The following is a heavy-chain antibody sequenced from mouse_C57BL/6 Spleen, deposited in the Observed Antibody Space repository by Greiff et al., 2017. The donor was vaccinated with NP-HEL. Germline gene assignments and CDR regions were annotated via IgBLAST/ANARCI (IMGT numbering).Heavy chain of an antibody. CDR3: ARGVTTVVEGDYFDY. D-gene: IGHD1-1*01. V-gene: IGHV5-17*01. CDR2: ISSGSSTI. CDR1: GFTFSDYG. Sequence: EVQLVESGGGLVKPGGSLKLSCAASGFTFSDYGMHWVRQAPEKGLEWVAYISSGSSTIYYADTVKGRFTISRDNAKNTLFLQMTSLRSEDTAMYYCARGVTTVVEGDYFDYWGQGTTLTVSS. J-gene: IGHJ2*01.